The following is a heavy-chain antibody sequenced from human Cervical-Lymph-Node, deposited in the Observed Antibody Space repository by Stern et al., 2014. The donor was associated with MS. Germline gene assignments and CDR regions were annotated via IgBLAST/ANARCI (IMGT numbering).Heavy chain of an antibody. V-gene: IGHV1-18*01. CDR2: ISAYNCNT. Sequence: QMQLVQSGAEVKKPGAPVKVSCKASGYTFTSYGISWVRQAPGHWLEWMGWISAYNCNTNYAQKLQGRVTMTTDTYTSTADMELRSLRSDDTAVYYCARGLLGSENAFDIWGQGTMVTVSS. D-gene: IGHD2-15*01. CDR3: ARGLLGSENAFDI. J-gene: IGHJ3*02. CDR1: GYTFTSYG.